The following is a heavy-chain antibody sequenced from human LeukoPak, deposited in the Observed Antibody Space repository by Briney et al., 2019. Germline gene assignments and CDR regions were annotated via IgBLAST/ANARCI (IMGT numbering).Heavy chain of an antibody. CDR3: AKDRGFTLRDGGMLDY. J-gene: IGHJ4*02. CDR2: ISGRGGDT. CDR1: GFSFSTFA. Sequence: GGSLRLSCAASGFSFSTFAMNWVRQVPGQGLEWVSGISGRGGDTYDAESVRGRFTISRDDYKDTLYLQMTSLRVEDTAIYYCAKDRGFTLRDGGMLDYWGQGTLVTVSS. D-gene: IGHD5-24*01. V-gene: IGHV3-23*01.